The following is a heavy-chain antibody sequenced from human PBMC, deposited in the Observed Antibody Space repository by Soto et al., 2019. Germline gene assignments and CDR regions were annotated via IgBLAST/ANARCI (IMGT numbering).Heavy chain of an antibody. Sequence: SVKVSCKASGGTFSSYAISWVRQAPGQGLEWMGGIIPIFGTANYAQKFQGRVTITADESTSTAYMELSSLRSEDTAVYYCARDVIVDTAHRLWWFDTWGQGTLVTVSS. CDR1: GGTFSSYA. V-gene: IGHV1-69*13. D-gene: IGHD5-18*01. CDR3: ARDVIVDTAHRLWWFDT. CDR2: IIPIFGTA. J-gene: IGHJ5*02.